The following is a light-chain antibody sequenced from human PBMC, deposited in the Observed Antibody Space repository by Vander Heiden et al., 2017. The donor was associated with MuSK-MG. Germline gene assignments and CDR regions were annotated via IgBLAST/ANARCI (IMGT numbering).Light chain of an antibody. J-gene: IGLJ1*01. V-gene: IGLV3-1*01. Sequence: SYELTQPPSVSVSPGQTASITCPGDKLRDKYVSWYQHKPGQSPLLVIYQDKQRPSGIPERISGSNSANTATLTISGTQALDEADYYCQAWDTESYVFGSGTKVTVL. CDR3: QAWDTESYV. CDR2: QDK. CDR1: KLRDKY.